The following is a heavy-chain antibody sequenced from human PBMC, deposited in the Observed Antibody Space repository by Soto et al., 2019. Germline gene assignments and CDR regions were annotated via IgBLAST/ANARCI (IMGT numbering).Heavy chain of an antibody. J-gene: IGHJ6*02. V-gene: IGHV5-10-1*01. CDR3: ARHLVVVPAARNYYYGMDV. Sequence: ESLKISCKGSGDSFISYWISWVRQIPGKGLEWMGRIDPSDSYTNYSPSFQGHVTISADKSISTAYLQWSSLKASDTAMYYCARHLVVVPAARNYYYGMDVWGQGTTVTVSS. CDR1: GDSFISYW. D-gene: IGHD2-2*01. CDR2: IDPSDSYT.